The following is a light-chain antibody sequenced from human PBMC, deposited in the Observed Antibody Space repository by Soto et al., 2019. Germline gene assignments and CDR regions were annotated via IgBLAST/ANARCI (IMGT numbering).Light chain of an antibody. CDR3: QQYNSYPWT. V-gene: IGKV1-5*03. CDR1: QSISGW. CDR2: NAS. J-gene: IGKJ1*01. Sequence: DIQMTQSPSTLSASVGDRVTITCRASQSISGWLAWYQQKPGKAPKLLTYNASSLESGVPSRFSGSGSGTEFTLTISSLQHDEIATYYCQQYNSYPWTFGQGTKEEIK.